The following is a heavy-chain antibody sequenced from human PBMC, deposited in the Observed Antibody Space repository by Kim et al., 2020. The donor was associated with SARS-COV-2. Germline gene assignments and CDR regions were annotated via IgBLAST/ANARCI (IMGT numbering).Heavy chain of an antibody. CDR3: ARGFRDSSGWYALRPFAFDI. CDR2: INHSGST. V-gene: IGHV4-34*01. J-gene: IGHJ3*02. CDR1: GGSFSGYY. Sequence: SETLSLTCAVYGGSFSGYYWSWIRQPPGKGLEWIGEINHSGSTNYNPSLKSRVTISVDTSKNQFSLKLSSVTAADTAVYYCARGFRDSSGWYALRPFAFDIWGQGTMVTVSS. D-gene: IGHD6-19*01.